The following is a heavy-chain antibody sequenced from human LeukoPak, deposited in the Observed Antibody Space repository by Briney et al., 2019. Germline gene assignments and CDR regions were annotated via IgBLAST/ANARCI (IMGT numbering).Heavy chain of an antibody. CDR3: ARCKSDWFDP. Sequence: SETLSLTCTVSGGSISSSSYYWGWIRQPPGKGLEWIGSIYYSGSTYYNPSLKSRVTISVDTSKNQFSLKLSSVTAADTAVYYCARCKSDWFDPWGQGTLVTVSS. J-gene: IGHJ5*02. V-gene: IGHV4-39*07. CDR2: IYYSGST. CDR1: GGSISSSSYY.